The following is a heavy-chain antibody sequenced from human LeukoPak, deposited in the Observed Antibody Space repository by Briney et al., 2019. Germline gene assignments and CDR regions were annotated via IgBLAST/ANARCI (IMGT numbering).Heavy chain of an antibody. CDR2: INPNSGGT. CDR3: ARDGGIAAAGFDY. CDR1: GYTFTGYY. Sequence: ASVKVSCKASGYTFTGYYMHWVRQAPGQGFEWMGWINPNSGGTNYAQKFQGRVTMTRDTSISTAYMELSRLRSDDTAVYYCARDGGIAAAGFDYWGQGTLVTVSS. D-gene: IGHD6-13*01. J-gene: IGHJ4*02. V-gene: IGHV1-2*02.